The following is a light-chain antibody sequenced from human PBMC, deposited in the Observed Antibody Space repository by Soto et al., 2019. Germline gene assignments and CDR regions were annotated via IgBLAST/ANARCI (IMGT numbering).Light chain of an antibody. Sequence: EIVLTQSPGTLSLSPGERATLSCRASQSVSNTYLAWYQQKPGQAPRLLIYAASSRATGIPDRFSGSGSGTDFTLTISRLEPEDFAVYYCQQYGSSPGYTFGQGTKLEIK. J-gene: IGKJ2*01. CDR2: AAS. CDR1: QSVSNTY. CDR3: QQYGSSPGYT. V-gene: IGKV3-20*01.